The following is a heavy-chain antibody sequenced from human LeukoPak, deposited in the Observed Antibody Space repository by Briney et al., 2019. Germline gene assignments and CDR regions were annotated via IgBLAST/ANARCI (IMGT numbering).Heavy chain of an antibody. CDR2: ISSSSCTI. V-gene: IGHV3-48*01. CDR1: GFTFSSYS. J-gene: IGHJ4*02. D-gene: IGHD6-13*01. CDR3: AREGTAAGSTFDN. Sequence: GGSLRLSCAASGFTFSSYSMNWVRQAPGKGLEWVSYISSSSCTIYYADSVKGRFTISRDNSKNTLYLQMNGLRAEDTALYYCAREGTAAGSTFDNWGQGTLVTVSS.